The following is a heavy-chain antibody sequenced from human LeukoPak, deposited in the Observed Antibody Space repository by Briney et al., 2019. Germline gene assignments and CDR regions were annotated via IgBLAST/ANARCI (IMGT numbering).Heavy chain of an antibody. CDR1: GGTFSSYT. V-gene: IGHV1-69*02. J-gene: IGHJ3*02. CDR2: IIPILGIA. D-gene: IGHD3-3*01. CDR3: ATTILGVVITDAFDI. Sequence: SVKASRKASGGTFSSYTISWVRQAPGQGLEWMGTIIPILGIANYAQKFQGRVTITADKSTSTAYMELSSLRSEDTAVYYCATTILGVVITDAFDIWGQGTMVTVSS.